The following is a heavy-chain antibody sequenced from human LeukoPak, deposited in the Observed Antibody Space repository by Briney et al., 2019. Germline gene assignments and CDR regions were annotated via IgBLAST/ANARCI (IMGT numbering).Heavy chain of an antibody. CDR2: MNPTSGHT. D-gene: IGHD3-10*01. CDR1: AYTFTSYD. J-gene: IGHJ4*02. V-gene: IGHV1-8*01. CDR3: ARSPVGVRKKHDF. Sequence: ASVKVCCKASAYTFTSYDINWVRQATGQGLEWMGWMNPTSGHTGYAQNFQGRVTMTRDTSISTAYMELNSLTSEDTAVYYCARSPVGVRKKHDFWGQGTLVIVSS.